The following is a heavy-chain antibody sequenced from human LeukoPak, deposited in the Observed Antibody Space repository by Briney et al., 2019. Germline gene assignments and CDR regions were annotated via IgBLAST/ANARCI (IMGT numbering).Heavy chain of an antibody. V-gene: IGHV3-23*01. D-gene: IGHD3-10*01. CDR2: ISGSGGST. CDR1: GFTFSSYA. J-gene: IGHJ5*02. Sequence: GGSLRLSCAASGFTFSSYAMSWVRHAPGKGLEWVSAISGSGGSTYYADSGKGRLTISRDNSKNTLYLQMNSLRAEDTAVYYCAKPRESTMVRGVPGGWFDPWGQGTLVTVSS. CDR3: AKPRESTMVRGVPGGWFDP.